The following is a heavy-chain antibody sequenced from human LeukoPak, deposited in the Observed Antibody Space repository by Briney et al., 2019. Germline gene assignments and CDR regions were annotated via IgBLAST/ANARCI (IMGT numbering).Heavy chain of an antibody. CDR1: GFTLSTYN. V-gene: IGHV3-48*02. J-gene: IGHJ4*02. CDR2: ISSSSSTI. D-gene: IGHD3-22*01. Sequence: GGSLRLSCAASGFTLSTYNMNWVRQTPGKGLEWVSYISSSSSTIYYADSVKGRFSISRDNAKNSLYLQMNSLRDDDTAVYYCARDRYDSSGFYWYYWGQGALVTVSS. CDR3: ARDRYDSSGFYWYY.